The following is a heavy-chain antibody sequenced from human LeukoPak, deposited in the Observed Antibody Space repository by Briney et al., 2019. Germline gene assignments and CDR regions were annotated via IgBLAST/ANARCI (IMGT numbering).Heavy chain of an antibody. V-gene: IGHV1-46*01. Sequence: GASVKVSCKASGYTFTSYYMHWVRQAPGQGLEWMGIINPSGGSTSYAQKFQGRVTMTRDTSTSTVYMELSSLRSEDTAVYYCARVLYSSNYYYYGMDVWGQGTTVTVSS. CDR3: ARVLYSSNYYYYGMDV. J-gene: IGHJ6*02. D-gene: IGHD6-13*01. CDR2: INPSGGST. CDR1: GYTFTSYY.